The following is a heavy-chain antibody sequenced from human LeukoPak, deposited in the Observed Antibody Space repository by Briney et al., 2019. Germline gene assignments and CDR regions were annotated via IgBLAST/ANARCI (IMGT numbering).Heavy chain of an antibody. Sequence: GASVKVSCKASGYTFTGYYMHWVRQATGQGLEWMGWMNPNSGNTGYAQKFQGRVTITRNTSISTAYMELSSLRSEDTAVYYCAGDHYYDSSGYFDYWGQGTLVTVSS. CDR3: AGDHYYDSSGYFDY. CDR2: MNPNSGNT. V-gene: IGHV1-8*03. J-gene: IGHJ4*02. D-gene: IGHD3-22*01. CDR1: GYTFTGYY.